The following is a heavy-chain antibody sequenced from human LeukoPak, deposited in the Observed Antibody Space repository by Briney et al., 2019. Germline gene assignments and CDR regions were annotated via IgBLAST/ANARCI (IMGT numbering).Heavy chain of an antibody. CDR1: GFTFSSYA. Sequence: GGSLRLSCAASGFTFSSYAMSWVRQAPGKGLEWVSAISGSGGSTYYADSVKGRFTISRDNSKNTLYLQMNSLRADDTAVYYCARAAWYSSSWQEGYYFDYWGQGTLVTVSS. V-gene: IGHV3-23*01. CDR2: ISGSGGST. D-gene: IGHD6-13*01. CDR3: ARAAWYSSSWQEGYYFDY. J-gene: IGHJ4*02.